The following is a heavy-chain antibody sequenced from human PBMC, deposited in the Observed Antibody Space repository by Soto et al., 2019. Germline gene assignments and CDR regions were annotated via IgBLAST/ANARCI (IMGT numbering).Heavy chain of an antibody. D-gene: IGHD6-13*01. V-gene: IGHV6-1*01. J-gene: IGHJ5*02. CDR2: TYYRSKWYN. CDR1: GDSVSSNSAA. CDR3: ARGVAEAGTIWFDP. Sequence: QTLSLTCAISGDSVSSNSAAWNWIRQSPSRGLEWLGRTYYRSKWYNDYAVSVKSRITINPDTSKNQFSLQLNSVTPEDTAVYYCARGVAEAGTIWFDPWGQGTLVTVSS.